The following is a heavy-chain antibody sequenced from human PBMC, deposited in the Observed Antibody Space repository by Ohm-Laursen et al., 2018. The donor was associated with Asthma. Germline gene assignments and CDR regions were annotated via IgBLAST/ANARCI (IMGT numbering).Heavy chain of an antibody. CDR3: GRGLRNSGSDNY. CDR2: ISGSRSNT. Sequence: SLRLSCAASGFSVSDFDMTWVRQAPGKGLQWVSSISGSRSNTYYSDSVKGRFTISRDNAKNSLYLQMNSLRAEDTAVYYCGRGLRNSGSDNYWGQGNLVTVSS. V-gene: IGHV3-21*01. D-gene: IGHD5-12*01. CDR1: GFSVSDFD. J-gene: IGHJ4*02.